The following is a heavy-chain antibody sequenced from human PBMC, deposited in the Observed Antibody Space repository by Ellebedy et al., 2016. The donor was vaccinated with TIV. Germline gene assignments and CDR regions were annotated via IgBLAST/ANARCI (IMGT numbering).Heavy chain of an antibody. CDR2: ISADNGNT. V-gene: IGHV1-18*04. Sequence: AALVKVSCKASGYTFTSYGISWVRQAPGQGLEWMGWISADNGNTNYVQKLQGRVTMTTDTSTSTAYMELRSLRSDDTAVYYCARDNKLYANYFDYWGQGTLVTVSS. J-gene: IGHJ4*02. D-gene: IGHD2-8*01. CDR3: ARDNKLYANYFDY. CDR1: GYTFTSYG.